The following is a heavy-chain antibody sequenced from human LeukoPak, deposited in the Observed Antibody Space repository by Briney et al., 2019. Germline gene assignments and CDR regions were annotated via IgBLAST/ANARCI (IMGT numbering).Heavy chain of an antibody. D-gene: IGHD6-6*01. V-gene: IGHV3-48*03. CDR2: ISPSGSPI. CDR1: GFVFSSYE. J-gene: IGHJ4*02. CDR3: VRHIDSRPQSGFDS. Sequence: PGRSLRLSCAASGFVFSSYEMNWVCQAPGKGLEWVSYISPSGSPINYADSVQGRFTVSRDNAKNSVYLQMNSLRAEDTAIYYCVRHIDSRPQSGFDSWGQGTLVTVSS.